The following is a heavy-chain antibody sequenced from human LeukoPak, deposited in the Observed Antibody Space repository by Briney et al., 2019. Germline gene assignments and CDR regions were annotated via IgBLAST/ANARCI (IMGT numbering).Heavy chain of an antibody. D-gene: IGHD3-3*01. V-gene: IGHV3-30*18. CDR1: GFTFSSYG. CDR2: ISYDGSNK. J-gene: IGHJ4*02. CDR3: AKGALEWLLGIDY. Sequence: GGSLRLPCAASGFTFSSYGMHWVRQAPGKGLEWVAVISYDGSNKYYADSVKGRFTISRDNSKNTLYLQMNSLRAEDTAVYYCAKGALEWLLGIDYWGQGTLVTVSS.